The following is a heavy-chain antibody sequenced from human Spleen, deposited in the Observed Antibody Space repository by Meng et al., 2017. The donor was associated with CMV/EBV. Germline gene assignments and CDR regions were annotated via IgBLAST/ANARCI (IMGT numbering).Heavy chain of an antibody. CDR3: ARVYDSSGYYPNWFDP. Sequence: QVQVQESGPGLVMPSETLSLTCTVSGGSISSYYWGWIRQPAGKGLEWIGRIYTSGSTNYNPSLKSRVTMSVDTSKNQFSLKLSSVTAADTAVYYCARVYDSSGYYPNWFDPWGQGTLVTVSS. V-gene: IGHV4-4*07. J-gene: IGHJ5*02. D-gene: IGHD3-22*01. CDR2: IYTSGST. CDR1: GGSISSYY.